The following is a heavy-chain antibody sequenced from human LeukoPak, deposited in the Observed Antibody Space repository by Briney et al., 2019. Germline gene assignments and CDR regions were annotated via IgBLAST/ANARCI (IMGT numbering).Heavy chain of an antibody. V-gene: IGHV1-18*01. CDR1: GYTFTSYG. J-gene: IGHJ3*02. D-gene: IGHD3-3*01. CDR3: ARVYYDFWSGYEYDAFDI. Sequence: ASVKVSCKASGYTFTSYGISWVRQAPGQGLEWMGWISAYNGNTNYAQKLQGRVTMTTDTSTSTAYMELRSLRSDDTAVYYCARVYYDFWSGYEYDAFDIWRQGTMVTVSS. CDR2: ISAYNGNT.